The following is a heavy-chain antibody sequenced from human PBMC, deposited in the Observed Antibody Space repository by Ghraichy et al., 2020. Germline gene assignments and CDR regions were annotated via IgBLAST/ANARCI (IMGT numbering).Heavy chain of an antibody. CDR3: AKSLYSSSH. Sequence: GESLNISCAASGFTFSNYVMSWVRQAPGKGLEWVSAISASGDSTYYPDSVKGRFTISRDNSKNTLYLQLNSLRAEDTAVYYCAKSLYSSSHWGQGTLVTVSS. CDR2: ISASGDST. J-gene: IGHJ4*02. D-gene: IGHD6-6*01. CDR1: GFTFSNYV. V-gene: IGHV3-23*01.